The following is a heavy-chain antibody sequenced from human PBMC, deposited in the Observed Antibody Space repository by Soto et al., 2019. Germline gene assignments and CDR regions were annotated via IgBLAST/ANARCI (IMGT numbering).Heavy chain of an antibody. D-gene: IGHD3-9*01. V-gene: IGHV1-8*01. J-gene: IGHJ6*03. CDR1: GYTFTSYD. CDR2: MNPNSGNT. Sequence: ASVKVSCKASGYTFTSYDINWVRQATGQGLEWMGWMNPNSGNTGYAQKFQGRVTMTRNTSISTAYMELSSLRSEDTAVYYCARGFRYYDLLTGYYKSYYYYYMDVWGKGTTVTVSS. CDR3: ARGFRYYDLLTGYYKSYYYYYMDV.